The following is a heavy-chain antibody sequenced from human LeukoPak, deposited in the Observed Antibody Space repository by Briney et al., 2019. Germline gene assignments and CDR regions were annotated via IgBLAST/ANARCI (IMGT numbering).Heavy chain of an antibody. CDR1: GFTFSSYA. D-gene: IGHD6-19*01. CDR3: AKGSSGWSTDAFDI. CDR2: ISGSGGST. J-gene: IGHJ3*02. V-gene: IGHV3-23*01. Sequence: GGSLRLSCAASGFTFSSYAMSWVRQAPGKGLEWVSAISGSGGSTYYADSVKGRFTISRDNAKNSLYLQMNSLRAEDTAFYYCAKGSSGWSTDAFDIWGQGTMVTVSS.